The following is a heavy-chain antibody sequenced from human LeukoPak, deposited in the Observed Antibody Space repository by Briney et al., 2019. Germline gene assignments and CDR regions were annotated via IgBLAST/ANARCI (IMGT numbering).Heavy chain of an antibody. V-gene: IGHV3-48*02. D-gene: IGHD1-26*01. Sequence: PGGSLRLSCAASGFTFSSYGMNWVRQAPGKGLEWVSYITSSSSTICYADSVKGRFTISRDNAKNSLYMQMNSLRDEDTAVYYSARERGATPSTVNRGQGTLVTVSS. J-gene: IGHJ4*02. CDR1: GFTFSSYG. CDR3: ARERGATPSTVN. CDR2: ITSSSSTI.